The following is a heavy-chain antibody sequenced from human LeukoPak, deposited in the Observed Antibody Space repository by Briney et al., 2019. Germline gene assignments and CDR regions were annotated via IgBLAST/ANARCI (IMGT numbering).Heavy chain of an antibody. V-gene: IGHV1-8*02. D-gene: IGHD3-22*01. CDR2: INPNSGNT. CDR1: GYTFTGYY. CDR3: AIITYYYDSSGYYH. J-gene: IGHJ5*02. Sequence: ASVKVSCKASGYTFTGYYMHWVRQAPGQGLEWMGWINPNSGNTGYAQKFQGRVTMTRNTSISTAYMELSSLRSEDTAVYYCAIITYYYDSSGYYHWGQGTLVTVSS.